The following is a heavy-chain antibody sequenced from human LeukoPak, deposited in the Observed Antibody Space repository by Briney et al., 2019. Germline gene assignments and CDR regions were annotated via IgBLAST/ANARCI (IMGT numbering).Heavy chain of an antibody. D-gene: IGHD2-15*01. Sequence: SETLSLTCSVSGGSISSGDYYWGWIRQPPGKGLEWIGYIYYSGSTYYNPSLKSRVTISVDTSKNQFSLKLSSVTAADTAVYYCARVVVVVAARNWFDHWGQGTLVTVSS. J-gene: IGHJ5*02. V-gene: IGHV4-30-4*01. CDR1: GGSISSGDYY. CDR3: ARVVVVVAARNWFDH. CDR2: IYYSGST.